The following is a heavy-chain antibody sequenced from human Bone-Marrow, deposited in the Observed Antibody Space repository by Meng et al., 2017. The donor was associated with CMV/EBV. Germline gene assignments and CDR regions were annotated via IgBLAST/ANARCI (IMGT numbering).Heavy chain of an antibody. Sequence: SETLSLTCTVSGCSISSYYWSWIRQPPGKGLEWIGYIYYSGSTNYNPSLKSRVTISVDTSKNQFSLKLSSVTAADTAVYYCARGTNKYDSSGYCVDYWGQGTLVTVSS. CDR1: GCSISSYY. J-gene: IGHJ4*02. CDR2: IYYSGST. V-gene: IGHV4-59*01. D-gene: IGHD3-22*01. CDR3: ARGTNKYDSSGYCVDY.